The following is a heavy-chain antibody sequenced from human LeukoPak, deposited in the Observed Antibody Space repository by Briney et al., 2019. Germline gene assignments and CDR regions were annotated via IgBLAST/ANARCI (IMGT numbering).Heavy chain of an antibody. CDR3: ARRIIVVVPAAPPDGMDV. CDR2: IYYSGST. Sequence: PSQTLSLTCTVSGGSISSGGYYWSWIRQHPGKGLEWIGYIYYSGSTYYNPSLKRRVTISVDTSKNQFSLKLSSVTAADTAVYYCARRIIVVVPAAPPDGMDVWGQGTTVTVSS. J-gene: IGHJ6*02. V-gene: IGHV4-31*03. D-gene: IGHD2-2*01. CDR1: GGSISSGGYY.